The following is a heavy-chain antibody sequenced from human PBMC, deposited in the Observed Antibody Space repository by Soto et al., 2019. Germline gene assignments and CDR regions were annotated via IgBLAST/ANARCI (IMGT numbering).Heavy chain of an antibody. D-gene: IGHD6-13*01. CDR3: ARVRIAAAGTGYFDY. CDR2: IYYSGST. V-gene: IGHV4-61*01. J-gene: IGHJ4*02. Sequence: SETLSLTCTVSGGSVSSGSYYWSWIRQPPGKGLEWIGYIYYSGSTNYNPSLKSRVTISVDTSKNQFSLKLSSVTAADTAVYYCARVRIAAAGTGYFDYWGQGTLVTVSS. CDR1: GGSVSSGSYY.